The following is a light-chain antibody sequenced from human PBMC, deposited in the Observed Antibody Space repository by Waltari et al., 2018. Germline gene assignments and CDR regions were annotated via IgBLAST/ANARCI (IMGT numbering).Light chain of an antibody. J-gene: IGLJ1*01. V-gene: IGLV2-11*01. CDR1: HSDVGSHNH. CDR3: CSFSGTYTYV. CDR2: DVV. Sequence: QSALTQPRSVSGSPGQSVTISCTGGHSDVGSHNHVSWYQQHPGKAPTVMIYDVVQRPSGVPDRFSGSKSGNTASLTIAGLQPEDEADYFCCSFSGTYTYVFGTGTKVTVL.